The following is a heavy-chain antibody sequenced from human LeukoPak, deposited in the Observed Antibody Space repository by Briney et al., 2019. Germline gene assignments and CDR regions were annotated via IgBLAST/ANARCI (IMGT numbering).Heavy chain of an antibody. Sequence: SETLSLTCAVSGYSISSGYYWGWIRQPPGKGLESIGSIYHSGSTYYNPSLKSRVTISVDTSKNQFSLKLSSVTAADTAVYYCARRPRIAARPGWFDPWGQGTLVTVSS. CDR2: IYHSGST. D-gene: IGHD6-6*01. V-gene: IGHV4-38-2*01. CDR1: GYSISSGYY. J-gene: IGHJ5*02. CDR3: ARRPRIAARPGWFDP.